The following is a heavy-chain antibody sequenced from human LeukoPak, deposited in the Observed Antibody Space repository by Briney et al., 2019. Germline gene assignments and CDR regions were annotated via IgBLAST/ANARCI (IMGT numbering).Heavy chain of an antibody. J-gene: IGHJ4*02. CDR1: GYTFTCYY. CDR2: INPNSGGT. Sequence: ASVKVSCKASGYTFTCYYMHWVRQAPGQGLEWLGWINPNSGGTNYAQKFQGRVTMTRDTSISTAYIQLSRLSSADTDVHYYARGPGPGMITFGGVIAYFASGGQGTLLAVS. V-gene: IGHV1-2*02. CDR3: ARGPGPGMITFGGVIAYFAS. D-gene: IGHD3-16*02.